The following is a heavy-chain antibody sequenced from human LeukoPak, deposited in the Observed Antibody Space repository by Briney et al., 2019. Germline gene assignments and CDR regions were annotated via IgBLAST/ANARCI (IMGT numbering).Heavy chain of an antibody. V-gene: IGHV3-74*01. CDR2: INGDGSST. Sequence: PGGSLRLSCAASGFTFSTYWIHWDRQAPGKGLVWVSHINGDGSSTSYADSVKGRFAISRNNAKNTLYLQMNSLRAEDTAVYYCARTMTGAFFDYWGQGALVTVSS. CDR3: ARTMTGAFFDY. D-gene: IGHD3-9*01. J-gene: IGHJ4*02. CDR1: GFTFSTYW.